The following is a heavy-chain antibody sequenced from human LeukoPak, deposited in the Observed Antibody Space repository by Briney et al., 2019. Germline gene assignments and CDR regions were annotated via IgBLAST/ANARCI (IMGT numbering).Heavy chain of an antibody. D-gene: IGHD6-13*01. CDR3: ARGYSSSWPVDFDY. V-gene: IGHV4-34*01. J-gene: IGHJ4*02. Sequence: PSETLSLTCTVSGGSITRDYWSWIRQPPGKGLEWIGEINHSGSTNYNPSLKSRVTISVDTSKNQFSLKLSSVTAADTAVYYCARGYSSSWPVDFDYWGQGTLVTVSS. CDR1: GGSITRDY. CDR2: INHSGST.